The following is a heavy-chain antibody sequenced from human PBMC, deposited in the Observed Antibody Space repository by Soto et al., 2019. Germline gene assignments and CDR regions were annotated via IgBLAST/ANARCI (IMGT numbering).Heavy chain of an antibody. J-gene: IGHJ5*02. CDR1: GGTFSSYA. D-gene: IGHD5-12*01. Sequence: ASVKVSCKXSGGTFSSYAISWVRQAPGQGLEWMGGIIPIFGTANYAQKFQGRVTITADESTSTAYMELSSLRSEDTAVYYCARVLLRGYDNLYSWFDPWGQGTLVTVSS. CDR3: ARVLLRGYDNLYSWFDP. V-gene: IGHV1-69*13. CDR2: IIPIFGTA.